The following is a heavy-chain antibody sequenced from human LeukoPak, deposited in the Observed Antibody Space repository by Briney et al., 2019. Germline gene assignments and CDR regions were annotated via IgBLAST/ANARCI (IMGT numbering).Heavy chain of an antibody. D-gene: IGHD2-15*01. J-gene: IGHJ4*02. CDR3: AEGDIYGSNFDY. CDR2: ISGSGGST. CDR1: GFTFSSYA. Sequence: TGGSLRLSCAASGFTFSSYAMSWVRQAPGKGLEWVSAISGSGGSTYYADSVKGRFTISRDNSKNTLYLQMNSLRAEDTAVYYCAEGDIYGSNFDYWGQGTLVTVSS. V-gene: IGHV3-23*01.